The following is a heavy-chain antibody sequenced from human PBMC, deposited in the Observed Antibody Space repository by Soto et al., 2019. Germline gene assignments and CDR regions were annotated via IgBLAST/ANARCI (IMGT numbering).Heavy chain of an antibody. V-gene: IGHV1-18*01. Sequence: ASVKVSCKASGYTFTSYGISWVRQAPGQGLEWMGWISAYNGNTNYAQKLQGRVTMTTDTSTSTAYMELRRLRSDDTAVDYCARVGGYYDSDDAFDISGQGTIVTVS. CDR1: GYTFTSYG. D-gene: IGHD3-22*01. J-gene: IGHJ3*02. CDR2: ISAYNGNT. CDR3: ARVGGYYDSDDAFDI.